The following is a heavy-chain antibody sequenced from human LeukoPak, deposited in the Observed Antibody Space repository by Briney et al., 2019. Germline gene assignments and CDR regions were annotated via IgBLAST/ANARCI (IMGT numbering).Heavy chain of an antibody. J-gene: IGHJ5*02. CDR3: ARGVFRGGSSNWFDP. V-gene: IGHV4-34*01. D-gene: IGHD2-15*01. CDR1: GGSFSGYY. Sequence: PSETLSLTCAVYGGSFSGYYWSWIRQPPGKGLEWIGEINHSGSTYYNPSLKSRVTISVDRSKNQFSLKLSSVTAADTAVYYCARGVFRGGSSNWFDPWGQGTLVTVSS. CDR2: INHSGST.